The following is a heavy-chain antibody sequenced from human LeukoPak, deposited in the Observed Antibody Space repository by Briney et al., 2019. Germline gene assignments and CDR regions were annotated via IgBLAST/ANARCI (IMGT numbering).Heavy chain of an antibody. Sequence: GGSLRLSCAASGSTFSSYWMSWVRQAPVKGLEWVANIKQDGSEKYYVDSVKGRFTISRDNAKNSLYLQMNSLRAEDTAVYYCARVQWELRGVGSYFDYWGQGTLVTVSS. CDR2: IKQDGSEK. CDR3: ARVQWELRGVGSYFDY. CDR1: GSTFSSYW. J-gene: IGHJ4*02. V-gene: IGHV3-7*01. D-gene: IGHD1-26*01.